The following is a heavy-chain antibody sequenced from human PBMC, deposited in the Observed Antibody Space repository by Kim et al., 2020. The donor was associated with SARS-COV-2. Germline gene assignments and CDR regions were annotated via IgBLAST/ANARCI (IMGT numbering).Heavy chain of an antibody. J-gene: IGHJ4*02. V-gene: IGHV5-51*01. CDR2: IYPGDSDT. CDR3: ARSTSLHDRVDC. Sequence: GESLKISCKTSGYTFTNYWIAWVRQMPGKGLEWMGIIYPGDSDTRYNPSFQGQVTISVAKSISTAYLQWNRLEASDTAMYYCARSTSLHDRVDCWGQGTLVTVSS. CDR1: GYTFTNYW. D-gene: IGHD3-22*01.